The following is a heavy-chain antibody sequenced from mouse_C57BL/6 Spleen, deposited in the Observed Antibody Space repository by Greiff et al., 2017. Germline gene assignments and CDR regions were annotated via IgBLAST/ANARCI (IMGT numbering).Heavy chain of an antibody. J-gene: IGHJ2*01. CDR3: ARHGLYYFDY. Sequence: QVQLKESGAELARPGASVKLSCKASGYTFTSYGISWVKQRTGKGLEWIGRIYPGDGDTNYNGKFKGKATLTADKSSSTAYMQLSSLTSEDSAVYFCARHGLYYFDYWGQGTTLTVSS. V-gene: IGHV1-81*01. CDR2: IYPGDGDT. CDR1: GYTFTSYG.